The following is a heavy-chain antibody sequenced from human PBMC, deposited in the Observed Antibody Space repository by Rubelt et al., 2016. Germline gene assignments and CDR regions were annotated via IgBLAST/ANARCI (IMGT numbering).Heavy chain of an antibody. CDR2: INHSGST. CDR1: GGSFSGYY. J-gene: IGHJ4*02. V-gene: IGHV4-34*01. D-gene: IGHD3-3*01. Sequence: QWGAGLLKPSETLSLTCAVYGGSFSGYYWSWIRQPPGKGLEWIGEINHSGSTNYNPSLKSRVTISVDTSKNQFSLKLSSVTAADTAVYYCARGWRYYDFWSGYRYWGQGTLVTVSS. CDR3: ARGWRYYDFWSGYRY.